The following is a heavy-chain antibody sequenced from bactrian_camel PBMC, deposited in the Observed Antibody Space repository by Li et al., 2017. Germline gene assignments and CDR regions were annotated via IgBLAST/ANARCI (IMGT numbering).Heavy chain of an antibody. V-gene: IGHV3S53*01. CDR1: GNTDAMA. CDR3: AADRRLQLRAQRYYAY. Sequence: VQLVESGGGSVQAGGSLRLSCAASGNTDAMALAWFRQAPGNEREWVATIERNGATSYADSVKGRFTISKDAAKNTLYLQMNSLKPEDTAMYLCAADRRLQLRAQRYYAYWGQGTQVTVS. D-gene: IGHD2*01. CDR2: IERNGAT. J-gene: IGHJ4*01.